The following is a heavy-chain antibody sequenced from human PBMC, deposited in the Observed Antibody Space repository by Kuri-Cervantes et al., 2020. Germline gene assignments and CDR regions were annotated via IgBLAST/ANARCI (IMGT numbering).Heavy chain of an antibody. CDR2: ISYDGSNK. CDR3: AKENFDWLLYIDF. CDR1: GFTFSSYA. V-gene: IGHV3-30-3*01. D-gene: IGHD3-9*01. Sequence: GESLKISCAASGFTFSSYAMHWVRQAPGKGLEWVAVISYDGSNKYYADSVKGRFTISRDNSKNTVYLQMNSLRAEDTAVYYCAKENFDWLLYIDFWGQGTLVTVSS. J-gene: IGHJ4*02.